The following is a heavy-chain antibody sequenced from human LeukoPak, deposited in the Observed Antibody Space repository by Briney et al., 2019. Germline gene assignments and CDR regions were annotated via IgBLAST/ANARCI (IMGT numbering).Heavy chain of an antibody. Sequence: ASVKVSCKASGGTFSSYAISWVRQAPGQGLEWMGGIIPIFGTANYAQKFQGRVTITADESTSTAYMELSSLRSEDTAVYYCASRGLRFLERLEDYWGQGTLVTVSS. CDR1: GGTFSSYA. J-gene: IGHJ4*02. V-gene: IGHV1-69*13. D-gene: IGHD3-3*01. CDR3: ASRGLRFLERLEDY. CDR2: IIPIFGTA.